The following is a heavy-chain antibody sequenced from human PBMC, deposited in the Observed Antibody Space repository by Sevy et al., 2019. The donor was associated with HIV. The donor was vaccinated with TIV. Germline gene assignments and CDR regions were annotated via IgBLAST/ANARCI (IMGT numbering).Heavy chain of an antibody. CDR3: ARVEGDYILVRHDAFDI. V-gene: IGHV3-7*03. J-gene: IGHJ3*02. Sequence: GGSLRLSCAASGFTFSSYWMSWVRQAPGKGLEWVANIKQDGSEKYYVDSVKVRFTISRDNAKNSLYLQMNSLRAEDTAVYYSARVEGDYILVRHDAFDIWGQETRVTVSS. CDR1: GFTFSSYW. CDR2: IKQDGSEK. D-gene: IGHD4-17*01.